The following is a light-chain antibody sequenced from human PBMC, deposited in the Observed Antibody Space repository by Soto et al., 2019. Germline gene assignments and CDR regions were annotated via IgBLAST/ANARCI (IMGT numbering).Light chain of an antibody. CDR3: QSYDSSLSGGV. Sequence: QSLLPQPPSVSGSPGQMVTISCPGSSSNIGARYDVHWYQHLPGTAPKLLIYGDINRPSGVPDRFSGSKSGTSASLAITGLQAEDEADYYCQSYDSSLSGGVFGTGTKVTVL. J-gene: IGLJ1*01. CDR1: SSNIGARYD. CDR2: GDI. V-gene: IGLV1-40*01.